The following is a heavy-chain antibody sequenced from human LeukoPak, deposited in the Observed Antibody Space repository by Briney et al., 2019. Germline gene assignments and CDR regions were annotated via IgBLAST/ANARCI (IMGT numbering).Heavy chain of an antibody. CDR1: EYTFTGYY. Sequence: GASVKVSCKASEYTFTGYYMHWVRQAPGQGLEWMGWINPNSGGTNYAQKFQGRVTMTRDTSISTAYMELSRLRSDDTAVYYCARTPGYAFLFDYWGQGTLVTVSS. D-gene: IGHD2/OR15-2a*01. V-gene: IGHV1-2*02. J-gene: IGHJ4*02. CDR3: ARTPGYAFLFDY. CDR2: INPNSGGT.